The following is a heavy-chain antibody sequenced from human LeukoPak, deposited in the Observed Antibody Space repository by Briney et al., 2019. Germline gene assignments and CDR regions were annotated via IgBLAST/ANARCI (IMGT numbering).Heavy chain of an antibody. CDR3: ARGGSSSWPNYYYYYYMDV. J-gene: IGHJ6*03. V-gene: IGHV4-34*01. Sequence: TSETLSLTCAVYGGSFSGCYWSWIRQPPGKGLEWIGEINHSGSTNYNPSLKSRVTISVDTSKNQFSLKLSSVTAADTAVYYCARGGSSSWPNYYYYYYMDVWGKGTTVTVSS. D-gene: IGHD6-13*01. CDR2: INHSGST. CDR1: GGSFSGCY.